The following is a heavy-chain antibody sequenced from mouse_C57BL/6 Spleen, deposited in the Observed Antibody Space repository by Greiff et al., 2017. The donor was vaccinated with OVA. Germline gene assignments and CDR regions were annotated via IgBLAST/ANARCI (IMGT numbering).Heavy chain of an antibody. V-gene: IGHV1-61*01. J-gene: IGHJ2*01. Sequence: QVQLQQPGAELVRPGSSVKLSCKASGYTFTSYWMDWVKQRPGQGLEWIGNIYPSDSETHYNQKFKDKATLTVDKSSSTAYMQLSSLTSEDSAVYHCARNYGSSYDYWGQGTTLTVSS. D-gene: IGHD1-1*01. CDR3: ARNYGSSYDY. CDR2: IYPSDSET. CDR1: GYTFTSYW.